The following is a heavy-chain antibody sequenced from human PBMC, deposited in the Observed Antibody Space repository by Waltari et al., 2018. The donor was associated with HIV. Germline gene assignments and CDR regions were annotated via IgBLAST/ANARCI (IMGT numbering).Heavy chain of an antibody. V-gene: IGHV4-59*08. CDR1: GGSINYYY. J-gene: IGHJ4*02. CDR3: ARHGGMATTFDY. CDR2: IYYSGTT. Sequence: QVQLQESGPGLVKPSETLSLTCTVSGGSINYYYWNWIRQPPGKGLEWIGYIYYSGTTNYNPSLESQVTISVDTSKNHFSLNLTSVTAADTAMYYCARHGGMATTFDYWGQGSLVTVSS. D-gene: IGHD5-12*01.